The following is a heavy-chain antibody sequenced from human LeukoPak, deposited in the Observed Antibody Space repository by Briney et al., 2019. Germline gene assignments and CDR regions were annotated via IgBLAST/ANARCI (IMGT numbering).Heavy chain of an antibody. Sequence: GGSLRLSCAASGFTFNSYWMNWVRQAPGKGLEWVANIKQDGSEKYYVDSVQGRFTISRDNAKSSLYLQMNRLRAEDTAVYYCAREQVDYWGQGTLVTVSS. V-gene: IGHV3-7*01. CDR1: GFTFNSYW. CDR2: IKQDGSEK. CDR3: AREQVDY. J-gene: IGHJ4*02.